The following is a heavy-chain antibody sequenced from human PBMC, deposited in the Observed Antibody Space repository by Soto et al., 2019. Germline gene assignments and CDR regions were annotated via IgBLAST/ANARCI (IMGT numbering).Heavy chain of an antibody. CDR2: IYYSGST. D-gene: IGHD3-22*01. J-gene: IGHJ4*02. CDR1: GGSISSSSYY. V-gene: IGHV4-61*01. Sequence: ASETLSLTCTVSGGSISSSSYYWSWIRQPPGKGLEWIGYIYYSGSTNYNPSLKSRVTISVDTSKNQFSLKLSSVTAADTAVYYCSLSITMIVLAPFDYCGQGTLVTVSS. CDR3: SLSITMIVLAPFDY.